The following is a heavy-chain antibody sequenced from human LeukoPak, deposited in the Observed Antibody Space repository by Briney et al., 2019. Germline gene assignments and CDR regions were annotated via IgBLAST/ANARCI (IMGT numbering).Heavy chain of an antibody. J-gene: IGHJ5*02. V-gene: IGHV4-4*02. Sequence: SETLSLTCAVSGGSISSGTYWSWVRQPPGKGLEWIGEIYYSGSTKYNPSLKSRITISVDTSKNQFSLKLSSVTAADTAVYYCARPGGSGSYVSGFDPWGQGTLVTVSS. CDR2: IYYSGST. CDR3: ARPGGSGSYVSGFDP. D-gene: IGHD3-10*01. CDR1: GGSISSGTY.